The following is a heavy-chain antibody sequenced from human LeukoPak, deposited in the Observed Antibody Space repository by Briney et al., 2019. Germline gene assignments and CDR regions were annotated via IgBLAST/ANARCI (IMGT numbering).Heavy chain of an antibody. Sequence: SASTLVKPTQTLTLTCTFSGFSLTTPEVGVAWIRQPPGKALESLALIYWDDNKRYRPSRESKLTITKDASKKQVVRTMTNMDPVDTATYYCAHRPHGSGSYYGPWGQGILVTVSS. CDR2: IYWDDNK. D-gene: IGHD3-10*01. J-gene: IGHJ5*02. CDR1: GFSLTTPEVG. CDR3: AHRPHGSGSYYGP. V-gene: IGHV2-5*02.